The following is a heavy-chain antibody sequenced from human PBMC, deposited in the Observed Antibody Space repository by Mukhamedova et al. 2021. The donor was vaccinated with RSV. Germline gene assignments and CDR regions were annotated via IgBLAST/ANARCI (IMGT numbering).Heavy chain of an antibody. CDR3: AREAAACSYFDY. D-gene: IGHD6-13*01. Sequence: LTISRDNSKNTLYLQMNSLRAEDTAVYYCAREAAACSYFDYWGQGTLVTVSS. J-gene: IGHJ4*02. V-gene: IGHV3-53*01.